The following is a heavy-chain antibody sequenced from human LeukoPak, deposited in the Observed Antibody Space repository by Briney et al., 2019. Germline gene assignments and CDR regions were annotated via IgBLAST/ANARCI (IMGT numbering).Heavy chain of an antibody. D-gene: IGHD3-16*01. CDR1: GYTFTSYG. Sequence: ASVKVSCKASGYTFTSYGISWVRQAPGQGLEWMGWISAYNGNTNYAQKLQGRVTMTTDTSTSTAYMELRSLRSDDTAVYYCARDRQLRLGEPTESDYWGQGTLVTVSS. J-gene: IGHJ4*02. CDR3: ARDRQLRLGEPTESDY. V-gene: IGHV1-18*01. CDR2: ISAYNGNT.